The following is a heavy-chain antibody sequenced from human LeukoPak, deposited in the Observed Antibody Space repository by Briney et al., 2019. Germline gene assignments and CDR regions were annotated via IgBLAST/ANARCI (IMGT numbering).Heavy chain of an antibody. Sequence: ASVKVSCKSSGYTFTSYYIHWVRQAPGQGLEWMGIISPSGGGTGYAQNFQGRITMTRDTSTSTVYMELSSLRSEDTAVYFCARGSPQWLVLRKRFYFDSWGQGTLVTVSS. V-gene: IGHV1-46*01. CDR1: GYTFTSYY. D-gene: IGHD6-19*01. CDR3: ARGSPQWLVLRKRFYFDS. J-gene: IGHJ4*02. CDR2: ISPSGGGT.